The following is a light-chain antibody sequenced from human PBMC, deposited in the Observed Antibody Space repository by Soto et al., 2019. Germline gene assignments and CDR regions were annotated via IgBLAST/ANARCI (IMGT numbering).Light chain of an antibody. CDR3: QQANDWPPT. Sequence: RLWRQFPATCSGSPGEEFPFSSRPIQAIGNNLAGYQQKPGQAPSLLIFDASTRATGIPARFSGSGSGTEFTLTISSLQSEDFAVYYCQQANDWPPTFGQGTRV. CDR1: QAIGNN. CDR2: DAS. J-gene: IGKJ1*01. V-gene: IGKV3-15*01.